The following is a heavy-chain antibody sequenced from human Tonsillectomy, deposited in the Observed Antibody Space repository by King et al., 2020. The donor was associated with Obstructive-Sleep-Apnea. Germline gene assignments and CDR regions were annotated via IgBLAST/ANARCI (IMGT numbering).Heavy chain of an antibody. CDR2: IYYSGST. CDR1: GGSISSSSYY. Sequence: QLQESGPGLVKPSETLSLTCTVSGGSISSSSYYWGWIRQPPGKGLELIGSIYYSGSTYYNPSLKSRVTISIDTSKNQYFLTLSSWTAADTAVYYCARDSGSGYSWDYWGQGTLVTVSS. D-gene: IGHD3-22*01. V-gene: IGHV4-39*07. CDR3: ARDSGSGYSWDY. J-gene: IGHJ4*02.